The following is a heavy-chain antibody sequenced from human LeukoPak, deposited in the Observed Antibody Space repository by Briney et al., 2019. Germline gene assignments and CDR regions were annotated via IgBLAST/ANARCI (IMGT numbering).Heavy chain of an antibody. CDR1: GFTFSSYW. CDR2: IKQDGSEK. V-gene: IGHV3-7*01. D-gene: IGHD5-18*01. Sequence: GGSLRLSCAASGFTFSSYWMSWVRQAPGKGLEWVANIKQDGSEKYYVDSVRGRFTISRDNAKNSLYLQMNSLRAEDTAVYYCARDFRGTPGGTAMVLSPTMDVWGKGTTVTVSS. CDR3: ARDFRGTPGGTAMVLSPTMDV. J-gene: IGHJ6*03.